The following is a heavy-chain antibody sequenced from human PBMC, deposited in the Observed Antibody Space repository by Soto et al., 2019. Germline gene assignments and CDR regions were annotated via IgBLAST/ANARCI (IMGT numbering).Heavy chain of an antibody. CDR3: ARDKANVGGYNQFDP. CDR2: IYHSGTT. CDR1: GASIRGSKW. J-gene: IGHJ5*02. V-gene: IGHV4-4*02. Sequence: PSETLSLTCAVSGASIRGSKWWSWVRQPPGKGLEWIGDIYHSGTTNYNPSLKSRVTMSVDKSKNQFSLNLTSVTAADTAVYYCARDKANVGGYNQFDPWGPGTLATVSS. D-gene: IGHD3-16*01.